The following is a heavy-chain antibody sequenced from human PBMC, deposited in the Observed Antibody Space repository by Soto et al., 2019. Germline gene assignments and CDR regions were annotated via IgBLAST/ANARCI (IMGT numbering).Heavy chain of an antibody. J-gene: IGHJ6*02. D-gene: IGHD3-10*01. V-gene: IGHV5-51*01. CDR1: GYTFTNNW. Sequence: PGASLKISCKGSGYTFTNNWVGWVRQMPGKGLEWVGIIYPGDSDTRYSPSFQGQATISVDKSIATAYLQWSSLKASETAMYYCAGRSEYHYGSGKYYGLDVWGQGTTVTVSS. CDR2: IYPGDSDT. CDR3: AGRSEYHYGSGKYYGLDV.